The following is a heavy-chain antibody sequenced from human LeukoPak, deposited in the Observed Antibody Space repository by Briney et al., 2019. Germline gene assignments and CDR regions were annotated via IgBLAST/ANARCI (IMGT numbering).Heavy chain of an antibody. V-gene: IGHV1-69*01. CDR2: IIPIFGTA. CDR3: ARDGVRSAGGIWFDP. CDR1: GGTFSSYA. Sequence: GSSVKVSCKASGGTFSSYAISWVRQAPGQGLEWMGGIIPIFGTANYAQKFQGRVTITADESTSTAYMELSSLRSEDTAVYYCARDGVRSAGGIWFDPWGQGTLVTVSS. J-gene: IGHJ5*02. D-gene: IGHD3-16*01.